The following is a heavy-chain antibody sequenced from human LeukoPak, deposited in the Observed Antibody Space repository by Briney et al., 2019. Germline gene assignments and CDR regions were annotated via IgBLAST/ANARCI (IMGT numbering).Heavy chain of an antibody. J-gene: IGHJ4*02. V-gene: IGHV3-74*01. CDR1: GFNLASNW. CDR3: AGSLGPLTEY. CDR2: INSGGSGT. D-gene: IGHD7-27*01. Sequence: GGSLRLSCAASGFNLASNWMHWVRQTPGKGLVWVSRINSGGSGTSYADSVEGRFTISRDNAKNTLYLQMNSLRAEDTAVYYCAGSLGPLTEYWGQGTLVTVSS.